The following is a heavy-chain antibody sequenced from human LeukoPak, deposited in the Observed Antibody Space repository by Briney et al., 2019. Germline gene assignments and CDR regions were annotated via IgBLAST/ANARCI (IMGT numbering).Heavy chain of an antibody. CDR3: ARDHSPVGPGWFNAFDI. D-gene: IGHD1-26*01. J-gene: IGHJ3*02. CDR1: GGSISSYY. CDR2: IYYSGST. Sequence: SETLSLTCTVSGGSISSYYWSWIRQPPGRGLEWIGYIYYSGSTNYNPSLKSRVTISVETSKNQLSLKLSSVTAADTAVYYCARDHSPVGPGWFNAFDIWGQGTMVTVSS. V-gene: IGHV4-59*01.